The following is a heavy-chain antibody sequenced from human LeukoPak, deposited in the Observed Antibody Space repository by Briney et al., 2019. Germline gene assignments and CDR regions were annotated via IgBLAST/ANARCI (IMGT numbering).Heavy chain of an antibody. J-gene: IGHJ3*02. CDR3: ARELVYYDRSGYHLSDAFDI. D-gene: IGHD3-22*01. CDR1: GFTFSSYW. CDR2: IKQDGNEK. Sequence: GGSLRLSCAASGFTFSSYWVNWVRQAPGKGLEWVANIKQDGNEKYYVDSVKGRFTISRDNAKNSVYLQMNSLRAEDTAVYYCARELVYYDRSGYHLSDAFDIWGQGTLVTVSS. V-gene: IGHV3-7*01.